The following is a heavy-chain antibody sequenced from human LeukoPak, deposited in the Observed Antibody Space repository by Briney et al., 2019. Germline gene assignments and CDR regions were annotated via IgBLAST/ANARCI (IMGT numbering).Heavy chain of an antibody. CDR3: ARGVFGGNTNWFDP. Sequence: PGGSLRLSCATSGFTFSTFRMHWVRQVPGKGLVWVSRIHSDGSTTNYADSVKGRFTISRDNAKNTLYLQMNSLRAEDTAVYYCARGVFGGNTNWFDPWGQGTLVTVSS. V-gene: IGHV3-74*01. D-gene: IGHD4-23*01. CDR1: GFTFSTFR. J-gene: IGHJ5*02. CDR2: IHSDGSTT.